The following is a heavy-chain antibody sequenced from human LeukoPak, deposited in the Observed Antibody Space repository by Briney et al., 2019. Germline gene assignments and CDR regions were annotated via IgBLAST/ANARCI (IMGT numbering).Heavy chain of an antibody. CDR1: GFTFSSYA. CDR2: ISSSSSDI. Sequence: GGSLRLSCAASGFTFSSYAMHWVRQAPGKGLEWVSCISSSSSDIYYADSVKGRFTISRDNAKNSLYLHMSSLRAEDTAVYYCARVPGGLEWADFDYWGQGTLVTVSS. J-gene: IGHJ4*02. D-gene: IGHD3-3*01. V-gene: IGHV3-21*01. CDR3: ARVPGGLEWADFDY.